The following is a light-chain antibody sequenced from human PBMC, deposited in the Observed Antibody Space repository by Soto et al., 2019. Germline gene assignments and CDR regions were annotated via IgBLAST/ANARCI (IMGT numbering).Light chain of an antibody. CDR3: QQYNNWPRMYT. V-gene: IGKV3-15*01. CDR1: QSVSSN. CDR2: GAS. J-gene: IGKJ2*01. Sequence: EIVMTQSPATLSVSPGERATLSCRASQSVSSNLAWYQQKPGQAPRLLIYGASTRATGIPARFSGSGSGTEFTLTISILQSEDFAFYYCQQYNNWPRMYTFGQGTKLEIK.